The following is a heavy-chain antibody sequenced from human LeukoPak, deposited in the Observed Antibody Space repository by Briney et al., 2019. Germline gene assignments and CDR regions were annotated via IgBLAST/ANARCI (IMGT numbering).Heavy chain of an antibody. Sequence: ASVTVSLTGSGYSFTICVINWLRQATAQGLEWMGWVNPNSGNTCYVQRFQGRVTMTRNTSISTVYMELRSLRSEDTAVYYCARHLSPDRSGWYVAGYYYFIDVWRERPRVTVS. CDR1: GYSFTICV. J-gene: IGHJ6*01. V-gene: IGHV1-8*01. D-gene: IGHD6-19*01. CDR3: ARHLSPDRSGWYVAGYYYFIDV. CDR2: VNPNSGNT.